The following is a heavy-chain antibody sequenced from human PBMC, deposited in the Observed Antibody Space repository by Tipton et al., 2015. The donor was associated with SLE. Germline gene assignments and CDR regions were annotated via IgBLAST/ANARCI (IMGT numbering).Heavy chain of an antibody. J-gene: IGHJ4*02. Sequence: GSLRLSCVASGFTFSNYGMHWVRQAPGKGVGWVTFIRFDGLKIYYADPVKGRFTISRDNSKNTLYLQMNSLRAEDTAVYYCARGDYSSWGQGALVTVSS. D-gene: IGHD6-13*01. CDR1: GFTFSNYG. CDR2: IRFDGLKI. V-gene: IGHV3-30*02. CDR3: ARGDYSS.